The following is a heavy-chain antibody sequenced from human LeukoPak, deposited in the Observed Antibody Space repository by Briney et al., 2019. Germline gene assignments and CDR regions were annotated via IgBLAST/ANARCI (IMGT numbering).Heavy chain of an antibody. CDR1: GYTFTGYY. CDR2: INPNSGGT. CDR3: ARGGLLWFGDPTQIFDY. J-gene: IGHJ4*02. V-gene: IGHV1-2*02. Sequence: GASVKVPCKASGYTFTGYYMHWVRQAPGQGLEWMGWINPNSGGTNYAQKFQGRVTMTRDTSISTAYMELSRLRSDDTAVYYCARGGLLWFGDPTQIFDYWGQGTLVTVSS. D-gene: IGHD3-10*01.